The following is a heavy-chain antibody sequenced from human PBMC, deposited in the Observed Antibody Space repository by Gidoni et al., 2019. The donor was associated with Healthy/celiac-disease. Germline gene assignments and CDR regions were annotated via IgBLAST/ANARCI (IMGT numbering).Heavy chain of an antibody. Sequence: EVQLVESGGGLVQPGRSLRLSCAASGFTFDDYAMHWVRQAPGKGLEWVSGISWNSGSIGYADSVKGRFTISRDNAKNSLYLQMNSLRAEDTALYYCAKDMGQRGGGGFDYWGQGTLVTVSS. CDR1: GFTFDDYA. D-gene: IGHD2-21*01. J-gene: IGHJ4*02. CDR2: ISWNSGSI. CDR3: AKDMGQRGGGGFDY. V-gene: IGHV3-9*01.